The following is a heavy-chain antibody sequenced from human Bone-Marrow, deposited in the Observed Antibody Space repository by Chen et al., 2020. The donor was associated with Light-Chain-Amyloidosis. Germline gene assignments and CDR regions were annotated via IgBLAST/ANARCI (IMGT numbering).Heavy chain of an antibody. V-gene: IGHV5-51*01. CDR2: IYPDDSDA. CDR3: ARRRDGYNFDY. Sequence: EVQLEQSGPEVKKPGESLKISCKGSGYTFPNYWIGWVRQMPGKGLEWMGVIYPDDSDARYSPSFEGQVTISADKSLTTADLQWRSLKASDTAMYYCARRRDGYNFDYWGQGTLVTGSS. D-gene: IGHD5-12*01. J-gene: IGHJ4*02. CDR1: GYTFPNYW.